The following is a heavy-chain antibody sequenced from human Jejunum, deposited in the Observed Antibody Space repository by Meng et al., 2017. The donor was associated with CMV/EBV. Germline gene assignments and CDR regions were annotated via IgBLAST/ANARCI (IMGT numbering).Heavy chain of an antibody. V-gene: IGHV3-30*02. CDR2: IEHDGSNK. J-gene: IGHJ4*02. CDR3: AKDVGY. CDR1: GFTFSNYG. Sequence: QVQLVESGGGVVQPGGSLRLSCAAYGFTFSNYGIHWVRQAPGKGLEWVAFIEHDGSNKYYADSVKGRFTISRDNSKNTLYLQMNSLRVEDTAVYYCAKDVGYWGQGTLVTVSS. D-gene: IGHD1-26*01.